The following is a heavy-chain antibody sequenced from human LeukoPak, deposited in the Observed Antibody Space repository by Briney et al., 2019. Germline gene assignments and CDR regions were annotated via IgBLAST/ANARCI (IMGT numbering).Heavy chain of an antibody. D-gene: IGHD2-2*01. J-gene: IGHJ3*02. V-gene: IGHV3-21*01. Sequence: GGSLRLSCAASGFTFSSYSMNWVRQAPGKGLEWVSSISSSSSYIYYADSVKGRFTISRDNAKNSLYLQMNSLRAEDTAVYYCARYLGYCSSTSCHDAFDIWGQGTMVTVSS. CDR3: ARYLGYCSSTSCHDAFDI. CDR1: GFTFSSYS. CDR2: ISSSSSYI.